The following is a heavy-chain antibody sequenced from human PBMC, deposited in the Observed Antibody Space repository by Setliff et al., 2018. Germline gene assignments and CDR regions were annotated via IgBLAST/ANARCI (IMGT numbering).Heavy chain of an antibody. CDR3: ARGGAFRYFDY. CDR1: GGSISSASYY. J-gene: IGHJ4*02. CDR2: THAGGST. V-gene: IGHV4-61*02. D-gene: IGHD5-12*01. Sequence: PSETLSLTCTVSGGSISSASYYWSWIRQPAGKGLEWIGRIYTHAGGSTIYNPSLTSRVTISVDTSKNQFSLMLSSVTAADTAVYYCARGGAFRYFDYWGQGAPVTVSS.